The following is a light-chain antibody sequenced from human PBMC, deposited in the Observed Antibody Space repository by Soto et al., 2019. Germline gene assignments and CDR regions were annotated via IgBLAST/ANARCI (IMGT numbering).Light chain of an antibody. V-gene: IGKV3-15*01. CDR2: GTS. CDR1: QSFGTN. Sequence: DIILTQSPVTLSVSPGDGATLSCRASQSFGTNLGWYQQKSGQAPRLLIYGTSIRATGIPARFSGSGSGTEFNLTITDLQPEDFGTYYCQQSYRTPHTFGQGTKLETK. J-gene: IGKJ2*01. CDR3: QQSYRTPHT.